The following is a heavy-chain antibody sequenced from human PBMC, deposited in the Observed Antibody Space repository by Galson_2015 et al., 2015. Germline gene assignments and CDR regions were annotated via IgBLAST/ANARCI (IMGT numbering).Heavy chain of an antibody. D-gene: IGHD3-10*01. V-gene: IGHV1-24*01. CDR1: GYTLTELS. CDR3: AKGGGSGSVYDYGMDV. Sequence: SVKVSCKVSGYTLTELSIHWVRQALGKGLEWMGGFDPEDGETIYAQKFQGRVTMTEDTSTDTAYMELSSLRYEDTAVYYCAKGGGSGSVYDYGMDVWGQGTTVTVSS. CDR2: FDPEDGET. J-gene: IGHJ6*02.